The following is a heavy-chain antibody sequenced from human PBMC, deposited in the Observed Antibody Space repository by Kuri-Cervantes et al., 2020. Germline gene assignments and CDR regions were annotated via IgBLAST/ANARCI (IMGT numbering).Heavy chain of an antibody. Sequence: ESLKISCTVSGGSVSSGGYLWSWIRQPPGKGLEWIGNIYYSGSTNYKSSLKSRVTISVDTSKNQFSLKLSSVTAADTAVYYCARTSHGDPFDHWGQGTLVTVSS. CDR1: GGSVSSGGYL. J-gene: IGHJ4*02. V-gene: IGHV4-61*08. CDR2: IYYSGST. CDR3: ARTSHGDPFDH. D-gene: IGHD4-17*01.